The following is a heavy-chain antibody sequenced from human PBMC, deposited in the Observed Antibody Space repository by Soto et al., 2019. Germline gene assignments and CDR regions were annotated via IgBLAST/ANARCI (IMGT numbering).Heavy chain of an antibody. J-gene: IGHJ6*02. Sequence: GGSLRLSCAASGFTFSSYSMNWVRQAPGKGLEWVSSISSSSSYIYYADSVKGRFTISRDNAKNSLYLQMNSLRAEDTAVYYCERLRITIFGVVNLDVWGQGTKVPVYS. CDR3: ERLRITIFGVVNLDV. D-gene: IGHD3-3*01. V-gene: IGHV3-21*01. CDR2: ISSSSSYI. CDR1: GFTFSSYS.